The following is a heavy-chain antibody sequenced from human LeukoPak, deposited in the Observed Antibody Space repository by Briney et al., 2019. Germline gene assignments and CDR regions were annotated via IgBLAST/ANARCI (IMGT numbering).Heavy chain of an antibody. CDR2: ISSSAAYI. D-gene: IGHD6-13*01. Sequence: GGSLRLSCAASGFPFSGYSLHWVRQAPGKGLEWVSSISSSAAYIAYADSVKGRFTISRDNAKNSLFLQMNSLRAEDTAVYYCARGPLIAAAGTWWGQGTLVTVSS. V-gene: IGHV3-21*04. CDR1: GFPFSGYS. J-gene: IGHJ4*02. CDR3: ARGPLIAAAGTW.